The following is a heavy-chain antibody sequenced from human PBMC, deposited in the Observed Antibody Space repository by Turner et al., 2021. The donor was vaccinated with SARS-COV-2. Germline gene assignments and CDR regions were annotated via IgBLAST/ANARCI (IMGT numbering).Heavy chain of an antibody. J-gene: IGHJ6*02. CDR2: FYKIGSI. CDR1: GGSISSKS. D-gene: IGHD1-26*01. Sequence: QVQLQESGPGLVKPSETLYLTCTVSGGSISSKSWSWIRQSPGRGLEWIGYFYKIGSIDYNPTLRSRVTISVYTSKNHLSLNLISVTAADTAVYYCARHQGSASGYDHGMNVWGQGTAVIVSS. V-gene: IGHV4-59*08. CDR3: ARHQGSASGYDHGMNV.